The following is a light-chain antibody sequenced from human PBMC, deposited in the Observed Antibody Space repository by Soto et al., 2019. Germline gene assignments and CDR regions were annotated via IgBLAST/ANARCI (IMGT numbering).Light chain of an antibody. Sequence: QSVLTQPRSVSGSPGQSVTISCTGNSSDFGGYNYVSWYPHHPGKAPKLMIYDVSERPSVVPDRFSGSKSGNTASLTISGLQAEDEADYYCCSYAGTFYVFGTGTKVTVL. J-gene: IGLJ1*01. CDR2: DVS. CDR1: SSDFGGYNY. V-gene: IGLV2-11*01. CDR3: CSYAGTFYV.